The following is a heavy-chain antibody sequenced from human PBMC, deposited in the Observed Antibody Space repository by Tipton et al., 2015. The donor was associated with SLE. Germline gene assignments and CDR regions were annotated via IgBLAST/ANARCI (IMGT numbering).Heavy chain of an antibody. V-gene: IGHV4-61*09. CDR2: IYTSGST. CDR1: GGSISSGSYY. CDR3: ARVKSIFGVVIIDY. D-gene: IGHD3-3*01. J-gene: IGHJ4*02. Sequence: TLSLTCTVSGGSISSGSYYWSWIRQPAGKGLEWIGHIYTSGSTNYNPSLKSRVTISVDTSKNQFSLKLSSVTAADTAVYYCARVKSIFGVVIIDYWGQGTLVTVSS.